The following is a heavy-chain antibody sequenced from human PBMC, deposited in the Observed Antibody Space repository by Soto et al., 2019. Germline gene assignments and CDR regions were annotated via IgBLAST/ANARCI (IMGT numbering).Heavy chain of an antibody. CDR2: INAGNGNT. CDR3: ARDNRQQLVGYHYYGMDV. CDR1: GYTFTSYA. D-gene: IGHD6-13*01. Sequence: ASVKVSCKASGYTFTSYAMHWVRQAPGQRLEWMGWINAGNGNTKYSQKFQGRVTITRDTSASTAYMELSSLRSEDTAVYYCARDNRQQLVGYHYYGMDVWGQGTTVTVSS. V-gene: IGHV1-3*01. J-gene: IGHJ6*02.